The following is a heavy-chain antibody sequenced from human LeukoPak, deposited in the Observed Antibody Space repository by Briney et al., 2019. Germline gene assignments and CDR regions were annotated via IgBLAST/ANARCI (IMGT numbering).Heavy chain of an antibody. CDR3: ARGDWFDP. J-gene: IGHJ5*02. Sequence: ASVKVSCKASGYTFTSYDINWVRQAPGQRLEWMGWVSGYNGNTNYAQKFEGRVAMTTDTSSTTAYMELRSLKSDDTAIYYCARGDWFDPWGQGILVTVSS. CDR2: VSGYNGNT. V-gene: IGHV1-18*01. D-gene: IGHD2-21*01. CDR1: GYTFTSYD.